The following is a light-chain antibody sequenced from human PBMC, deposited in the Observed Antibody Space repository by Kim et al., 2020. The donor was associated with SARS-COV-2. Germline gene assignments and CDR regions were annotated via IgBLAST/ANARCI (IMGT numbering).Light chain of an antibody. CDR1: QGISSW. J-gene: IGKJ5*01. CDR2: AAS. Sequence: DIQLTQSPSSLSASVGDRVTITCRASQGISSWLAWYQQKPEKAPKSLIYAASTLHSGVPSRFRGSVSGTEFTLTISSLQPEDFATYYCQQYNRYPITFGQGTRLEIK. CDR3: QQYNRYPIT. V-gene: IGKV1D-16*01.